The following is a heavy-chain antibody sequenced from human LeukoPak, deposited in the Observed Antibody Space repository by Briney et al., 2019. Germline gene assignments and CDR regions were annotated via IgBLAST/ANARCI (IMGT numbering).Heavy chain of an antibody. CDR2: TYYRSKWYN. CDR1: GDSVSSNSGA. D-gene: IGHD5-12*01. J-gene: IGHJ4*02. V-gene: IGHV6-1*01. CDR3: ARVCGYDWESCYDY. Sequence: SQTLSLTCAISGDSVSSNSGAWNWIRQSPSRGLEWLGRTYYRSKWYNDYAVSVKSRITINPDTSKNQFSLQLNSVTPEDTAMYYCARVCGYDWESCYDYWGQGSLVTVSS.